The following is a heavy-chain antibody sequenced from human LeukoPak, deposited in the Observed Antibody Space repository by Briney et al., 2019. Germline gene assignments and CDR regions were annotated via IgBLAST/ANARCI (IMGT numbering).Heavy chain of an antibody. Sequence: SETLSLTCTVSGGSISSGSYYWSWIRQPAGKGLEWIGRIYTSGSTNYNPSLKSRVTISVDTSKNQFSLKLSSVTAADTAVYYCARDLLAYYDFWSGYSNLDAFDIWGQGTMVTVSS. D-gene: IGHD3-3*01. CDR2: IYTSGST. V-gene: IGHV4-61*02. CDR3: ARDLLAYYDFWSGYSNLDAFDI. J-gene: IGHJ3*02. CDR1: GGSISSGSYY.